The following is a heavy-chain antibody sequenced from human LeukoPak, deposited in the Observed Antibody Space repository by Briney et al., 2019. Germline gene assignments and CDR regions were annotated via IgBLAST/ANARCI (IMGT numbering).Heavy chain of an antibody. Sequence: LRLSCAAPGFTFDDYAMHWVRQAPGKGLEWVSGISWNSGSIGYADSVKGRFTISRDNAKNSLYLQMNSLRAEDTALYYCAKAYVGAAFDYWGQGTLVTVSS. V-gene: IGHV3-9*01. CDR2: ISWNSGSI. D-gene: IGHD1-26*01. J-gene: IGHJ4*02. CDR1: GFTFDDYA. CDR3: AKAYVGAAFDY.